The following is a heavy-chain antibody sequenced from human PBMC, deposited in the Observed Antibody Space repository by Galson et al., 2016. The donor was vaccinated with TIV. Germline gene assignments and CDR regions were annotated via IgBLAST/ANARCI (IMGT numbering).Heavy chain of an antibody. CDR1: GLAVGKNY. CDR2: ISDSGKT. J-gene: IGHJ6*02. Sequence: SLRLSCASSGLAVGKNYMTWVRQAPGKGLEWVALISDSGKTYYSESVRGRFTISRDNSRNTLYLQMSGLRAEDTAVYYCARDRVVDATYYYYYFGMDVWGQGTAVTVSS. CDR3: ARDRVVDATYYYYYFGMDV. D-gene: IGHD2-15*01. V-gene: IGHV3-66*03.